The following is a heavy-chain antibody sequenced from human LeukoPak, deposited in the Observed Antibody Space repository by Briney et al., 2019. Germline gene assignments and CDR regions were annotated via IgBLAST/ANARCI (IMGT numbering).Heavy chain of an antibody. CDR2: ISSRSTYI. CDR1: GFTFSSYE. CDR3: ARTSSGGSCYLDY. J-gene: IGHJ4*02. V-gene: IGHV3-21*01. Sequence: GGSLRLSCAASGFTFSSYEMNWVRQAPGKGLEWVSSISSRSTYIYYADSVKGRFTISRDNAKNSLYLQMNSLRAEDTAVYYCARTSSGGSCYLDYWGQGTLVTVSS. D-gene: IGHD2-15*01.